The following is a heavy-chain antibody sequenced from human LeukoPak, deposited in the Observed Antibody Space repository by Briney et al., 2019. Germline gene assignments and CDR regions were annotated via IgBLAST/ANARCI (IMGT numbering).Heavy chain of an antibody. J-gene: IGHJ6*02. CDR3: ARGLGWLVHYYYYGMDV. Sequence: ASVKVSCKASGYTFTSYDLNWVRQATGQGLEWMGWMNPNSGNTGYAQKFQGRVTMTRDTSISTAYMELSSLRSEDTAVYYCARGLGWLVHYYYYGMDVWGQGTTVTVSS. V-gene: IGHV1-8*01. CDR2: MNPNSGNT. D-gene: IGHD6-19*01. CDR1: GYTFTSYD.